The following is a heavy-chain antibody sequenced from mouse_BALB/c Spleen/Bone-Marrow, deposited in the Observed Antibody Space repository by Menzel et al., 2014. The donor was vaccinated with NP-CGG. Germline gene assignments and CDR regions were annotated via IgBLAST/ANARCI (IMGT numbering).Heavy chain of an antibody. CDR1: GFTFTDYY. CDR3: ARDDYYAMDY. CDR2: IRNKANGYTT. V-gene: IGHV7-3*02. J-gene: IGHJ4*01. Sequence: EVMLVESGGGLVQPGGSLRLSCATSGFTFTDYYMSWVRRPPGKALEWLGFIRNKANGYTTEYSASEKGRFTISRDNSQSILYLQMNTLRAEDSATYYCARDDYYAMDYWGQGTSVTVSS.